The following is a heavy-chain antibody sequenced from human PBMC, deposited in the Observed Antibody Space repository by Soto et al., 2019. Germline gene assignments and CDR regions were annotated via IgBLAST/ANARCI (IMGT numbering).Heavy chain of an antibody. J-gene: IGHJ6*02. D-gene: IGHD2-15*01. CDR3: ARGYCSGGSCYPVAYYYYGMDV. CDR1: GYTFTSDG. CDR2: ISAYNGNT. V-gene: IGHV1-18*01. Sequence: ASVKVSCQASGYTFTSDGVSWVRQAPGQGLEWMGWISAYNGNTNYAQKLQGRVTMTTDTSTSTAYMELRSLRSDDTAVYYCARGYCSGGSCYPVAYYYYGMDVWGQGTTVTVSS.